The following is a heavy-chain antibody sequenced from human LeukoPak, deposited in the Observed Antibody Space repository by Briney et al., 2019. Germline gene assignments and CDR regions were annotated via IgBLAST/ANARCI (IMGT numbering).Heavy chain of an antibody. V-gene: IGHV1-58*01. CDR1: GFTFTSSA. Sequence: ASVKVSCKASGFTFTSSAVQWVRQARGQRLEWIGWIVVGSGNTNYAQKFQERVTITRDMSTSTAYMELSSLRSEDTAVYYCAAVKSGSGTGVWFDPWGQGTLVTASS. J-gene: IGHJ5*02. CDR2: IVVGSGNT. CDR3: AAVKSGSGTGVWFDP. D-gene: IGHD3-10*01.